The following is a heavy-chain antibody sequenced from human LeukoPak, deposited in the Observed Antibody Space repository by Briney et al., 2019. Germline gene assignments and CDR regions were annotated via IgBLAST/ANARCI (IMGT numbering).Heavy chain of an antibody. J-gene: IGHJ4*02. V-gene: IGHV2-5*02. CDR2: IYWDDDR. Sequence: SGPTLVNPTQTLTLTYTFSGFSLTTRGVGVAWIRQPPGRALEWLALIYWDDDRRYSPSLKSRLTITKDAAKNQVVLTMTNMDPVDTATYFCAHRKNYYDSSVFDNWGQGTLVTVSS. CDR3: AHRKNYYDSSVFDN. D-gene: IGHD3-22*01. CDR1: GFSLTTRGVG.